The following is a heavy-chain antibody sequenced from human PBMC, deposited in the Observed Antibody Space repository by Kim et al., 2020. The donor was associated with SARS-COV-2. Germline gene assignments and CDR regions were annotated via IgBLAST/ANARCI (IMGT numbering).Heavy chain of an antibody. V-gene: IGHV3-30*18. Sequence: GGSLRLSCAASGFTFSSYGMHWVRQAPGKGLEWVAVISYDGSNNYYADSVKGRFTISRDNSKNTLYLQMNSLRAEDTAVYYCAKDMGGDYGDYGYYFDYWGQGTLVTVSS. J-gene: IGHJ4*02. CDR2: ISYDGSNN. D-gene: IGHD4-17*01. CDR3: AKDMGGDYGDYGYYFDY. CDR1: GFTFSSYG.